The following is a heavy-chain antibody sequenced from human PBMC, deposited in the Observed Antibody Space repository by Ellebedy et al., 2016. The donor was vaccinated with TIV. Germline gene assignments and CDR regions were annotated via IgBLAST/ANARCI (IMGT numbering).Heavy chain of an antibody. V-gene: IGHV1-24*01. CDR1: GYTLTELS. CDR2: FDPEDGET. J-gene: IGHJ4*02. Sequence: AASVKVSCKVSGYTLTELSMHWVRQAPGKGLEWMGGFDPEDGETIYAQKFQGRVTMTEDTSTDTAYMELSSLRSEDTAVYYCATTQYYDSSGYPTWVDYWGQGTLVTVSS. D-gene: IGHD3-22*01. CDR3: ATTQYYDSSGYPTWVDY.